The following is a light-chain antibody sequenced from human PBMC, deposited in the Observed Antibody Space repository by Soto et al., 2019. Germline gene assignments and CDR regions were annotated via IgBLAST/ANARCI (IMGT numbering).Light chain of an antibody. Sequence: EIVMTQSPATLSVSPGERATLSCRASQSVSSNLAWYQQKPGQAPRLLLYGASTRSTGIPARFSGSGSGTEFTLTISSLQSEDFAVYYCQQYNNWPGSSFGGGTKVEIK. V-gene: IGKV3-15*01. J-gene: IGKJ4*01. CDR3: QQYNNWPGSS. CDR1: QSVSSN. CDR2: GAS.